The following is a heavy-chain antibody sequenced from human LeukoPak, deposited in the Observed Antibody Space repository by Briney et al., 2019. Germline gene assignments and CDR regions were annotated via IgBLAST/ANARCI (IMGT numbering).Heavy chain of an antibody. D-gene: IGHD3-10*01. CDR3: AKEPYGSGSLDY. V-gene: IGHV3-9*01. CDR1: GFTFDDYA. Sequence: GGSLRLSCAASGFTFDDYAMHWVRQAPGKGLEWVSGISWDSGTIGYADSVKGRVSISRDNAKNSLYLQMNSLRPEDTALYYCAKEPYGSGSLDYWGQGVLVPVSS. CDR2: ISWDSGTI. J-gene: IGHJ4*02.